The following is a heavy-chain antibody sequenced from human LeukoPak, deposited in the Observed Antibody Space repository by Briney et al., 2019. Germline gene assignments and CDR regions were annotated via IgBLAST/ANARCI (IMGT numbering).Heavy chain of an antibody. CDR2: INPNSGGT. CDR1: GYTFTGYY. J-gene: IGHJ5*02. Sequence: ASVKVSCKASGYTFTGYYMHWVRQAPGQGLEWMGWINPNSGGTNYAQKFQGRVTMTRDTSISTAYMGLSRLRSDDTAVYYCARDRILYNWFDPWGQGTLVTVSS. CDR3: ARDRILYNWFDP. V-gene: IGHV1-2*02.